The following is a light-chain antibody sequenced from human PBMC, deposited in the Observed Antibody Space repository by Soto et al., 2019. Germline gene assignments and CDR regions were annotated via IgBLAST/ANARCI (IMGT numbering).Light chain of an antibody. CDR3: QQYNNWIT. J-gene: IGKJ5*01. V-gene: IGKV3-15*01. CDR2: GAS. CDR1: QSVSSN. Sequence: ESVMTQSRATLSVSPGERAALSCRASQSVSSNLAWYQQKPGQAPRLLMYGASTRATGIPARFSGSGSGTEFTLTISSLQSEDFAVYYCQQYNNWITFGQGTRLEIK.